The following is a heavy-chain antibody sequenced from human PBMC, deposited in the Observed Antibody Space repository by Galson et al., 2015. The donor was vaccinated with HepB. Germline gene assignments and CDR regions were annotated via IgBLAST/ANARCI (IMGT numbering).Heavy chain of an antibody. CDR2: IGSKANSYAT. V-gene: IGHV3-73*01. CDR3: TRMGDLSGYSSL. CDR1: GFTFSGSA. Sequence: SLRLSCAASGFTFSGSAIHWVRQASGRGLEWIGRIGSKANSYATAYVASVRGRFTISRDDSKNTAFLQLNSLKTDDTAVYNCTRMGDLSGYSSLWGQGTLVTVSS. J-gene: IGHJ4*02. D-gene: IGHD6-13*01.